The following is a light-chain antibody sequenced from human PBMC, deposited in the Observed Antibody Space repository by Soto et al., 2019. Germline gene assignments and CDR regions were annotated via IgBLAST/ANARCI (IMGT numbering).Light chain of an antibody. CDR1: QGIGSD. Sequence: DIQMTQSPSSQSASVGDRVTITCRASQGIGSDLAWFQQKPGKAPKRLIYAASRLQSGVLSRFSGSGSGTEFTLTITSLQPEDFATYYCLQHNSYPRTSGQGTKVEIK. J-gene: IGKJ1*01. CDR3: LQHNSYPRT. V-gene: IGKV1-17*01. CDR2: AAS.